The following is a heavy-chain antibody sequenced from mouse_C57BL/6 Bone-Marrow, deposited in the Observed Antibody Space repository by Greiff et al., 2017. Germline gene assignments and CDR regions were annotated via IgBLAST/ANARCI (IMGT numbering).Heavy chain of an antibody. D-gene: IGHD2-1*01. V-gene: IGHV8-8*01. CDR2: IWWDDDK. Sequence: QVTLKVSGPGILQPSQTLSLTCSFSGFSLSTYGMGVGRLRQPSGKGLEWLAHIWWDDDKYSNPAQKRRLTFSKNTSKTQVFLKIPKVDTADTATYYCARNIYYGGDYAMDYWGQGTSVTVSS. CDR1: GFSLSTYGMG. CDR3: ARNIYYGGDYAMDY. J-gene: IGHJ4*01.